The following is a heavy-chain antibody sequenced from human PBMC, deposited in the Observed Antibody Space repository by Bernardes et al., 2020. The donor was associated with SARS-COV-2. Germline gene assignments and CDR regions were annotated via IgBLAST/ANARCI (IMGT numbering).Heavy chain of an antibody. Sequence: GGSLRLSCAASGFSFNTFWMHWVRQVPGKGLVWVSHIDSDGSRTNYADSVKGRFTISRDNAENSLYLQMNSLRVEDTAIYYCATTDFWSGYSDHWGQGTLVTVSS. V-gene: IGHV3-74*01. CDR3: ATTDFWSGYSDH. D-gene: IGHD3-3*01. CDR1: GFSFNTFW. J-gene: IGHJ4*02. CDR2: IDSDGSRT.